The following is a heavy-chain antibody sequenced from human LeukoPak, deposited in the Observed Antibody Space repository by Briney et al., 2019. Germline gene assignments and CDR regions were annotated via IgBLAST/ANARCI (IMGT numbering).Heavy chain of an antibody. V-gene: IGHV5-51*01. Sequence: GESLKISCKGSGYSFTNYWIVWARQMPGKGLEWMGVIYAGDSDNRYSPSFQGQVTISVDKSISTAYLQWSSLKASDTAIYYCARRGLTDRFFDYWGQGTLVTVSS. CDR2: IYAGDSDN. D-gene: IGHD1-20*01. J-gene: IGHJ4*02. CDR1: GYSFTNYW. CDR3: ARRGLTDRFFDY.